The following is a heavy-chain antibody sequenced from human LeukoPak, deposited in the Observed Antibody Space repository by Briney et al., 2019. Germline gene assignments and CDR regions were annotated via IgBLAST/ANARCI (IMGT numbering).Heavy chain of an antibody. CDR2: GST. CDR3: ARGGVSVAAASRGAFYFDY. D-gene: IGHD6-13*01. J-gene: IGHJ4*02. V-gene: IGHV4-34*01. Sequence: GSTNYNPSLKSRVTISVDTSKNQFSLKLSSVTAADTAVYYCARGGVSVAAASRGAFYFDYWGQGTLVTVSS.